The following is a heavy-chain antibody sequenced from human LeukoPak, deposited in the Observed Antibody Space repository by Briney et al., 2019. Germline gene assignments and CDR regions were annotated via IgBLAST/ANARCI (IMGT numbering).Heavy chain of an antibody. CDR2: IIVKTNVGSI. CDR3: ATKARRAGRDLDS. V-gene: IGHV3-15*01. J-gene: IGHJ5*01. D-gene: IGHD6-19*01. CDR1: GITYSNAW. Sequence: VGSLRLSCAASGITYSNAWMSCVRQAPRQGLGWGGRIIVKTNVGSIEYAAPGKGRFTISRDDSKTTLYLQRNSVTTKDTAVYYCATKARRAGRDLDSWGQGTLVTVSS.